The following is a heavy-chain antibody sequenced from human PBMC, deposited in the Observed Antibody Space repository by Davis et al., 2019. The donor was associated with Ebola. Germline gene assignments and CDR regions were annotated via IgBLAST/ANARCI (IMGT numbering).Heavy chain of an antibody. V-gene: IGHV3-48*02. CDR2: ISSSSSTI. CDR3: ARHQSQENIVVVPAAIRYVPSPSDY. Sequence: GESLKISCAASGFTFSSYWMHWVRQAPGKGLEWVSYISSSSSTIYYADSVKGRFTISRDNAKNSLYLQMNSLRDEDTAVYYCARHQSQENIVVVPAAIRYVPSPSDYWGQGTLVTVSS. D-gene: IGHD2-2*01. J-gene: IGHJ4*02. CDR1: GFTFSSYW.